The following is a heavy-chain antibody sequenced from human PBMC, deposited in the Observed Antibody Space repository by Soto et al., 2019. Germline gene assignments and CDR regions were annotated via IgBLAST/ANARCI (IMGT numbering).Heavy chain of an antibody. V-gene: IGHV3-30*18. D-gene: IGHD2-2*01. J-gene: IGHJ6*02. CDR2: ISFDGTNK. Sequence: GGSLRLSCAASGFTFSTYAMHWLRQAPGKGLEWVAIISFDGTNKFYADSVKGRFTISRDNSKNTLYLQMNSLRAEDTAVYYCAKGPAIVLVPAAMNYYYGMDVWGQGTTVTVSS. CDR1: GFTFSTYA. CDR3: AKGPAIVLVPAAMNYYYGMDV.